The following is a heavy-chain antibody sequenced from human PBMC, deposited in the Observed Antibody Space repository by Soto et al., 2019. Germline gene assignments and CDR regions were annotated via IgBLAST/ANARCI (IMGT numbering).Heavy chain of an antibody. Sequence: QITLKESGPTLVKPTQTLTLTCTFSGFSLSASGVGVGWIRQPPGKALEWLAIIYWDDAKHYSPSLKSSLTITKDTPKNQVVLTRTNMDPVDTATYYCAHKGGGDRILDYWGQGTLVTVSS. CDR3: AHKGGGDRILDY. CDR1: GFSLSASGVG. V-gene: IGHV2-5*02. D-gene: IGHD3-16*01. J-gene: IGHJ4*02. CDR2: IYWDDAK.